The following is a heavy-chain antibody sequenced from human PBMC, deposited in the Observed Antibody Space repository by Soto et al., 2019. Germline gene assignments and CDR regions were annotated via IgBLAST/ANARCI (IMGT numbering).Heavy chain of an antibody. CDR3: ARGEQYSGRIFDY. J-gene: IGHJ4*01. D-gene: IGHD1-26*01. CDR2: TYYRSKWYY. Sequence: SQTLSLTCAITGDSVSSNSAGWSWVRQSPSRGLEWLGRTYYRSKWYYEYAVSVRGRITINPDTSKNQYSLKLNSVTPEDTAVYFCARGEQYSGRIFDYWGQGTLVTVS. V-gene: IGHV6-1*01. CDR1: GDSVSSNSAG.